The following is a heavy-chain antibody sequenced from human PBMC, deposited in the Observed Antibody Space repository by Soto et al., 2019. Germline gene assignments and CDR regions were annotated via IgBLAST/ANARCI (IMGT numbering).Heavy chain of an antibody. D-gene: IGHD3-3*01. CDR2: IVVGSGNT. CDR1: GFTFTSSA. CDR3: AAAPEILRFLEWLPDLYYYYGMDV. V-gene: IGHV1-58*01. J-gene: IGHJ6*02. Sequence: GASVKVSCKASGFTFTSSAVQWVRQARGQRLEWIGWIVVGSGNTNYAQKFQERVTITRDMSTSTAYMELSSLRSEDTAVYYCAAAPEILRFLEWLPDLYYYYGMDVWGQGTTVTVSS.